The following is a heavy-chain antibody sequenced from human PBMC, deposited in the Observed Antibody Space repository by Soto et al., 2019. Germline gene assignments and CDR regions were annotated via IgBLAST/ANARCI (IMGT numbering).Heavy chain of an antibody. CDR3: AREVSSFGSNHFDS. J-gene: IGHJ4*02. D-gene: IGHD3-10*01. CDR2: IYYTGTT. V-gene: IGHV4-59*01. Sequence: LSLTCSVSGTSIRGYYWTWIRQPPGKGLEWIGYIYYTGTTKYNPSLKSRVTISVDTSKNQFSLRLNSVTAADTAVYYRAREVSSFGSNHFDSWGQGALVTVSS. CDR1: GTSIRGYY.